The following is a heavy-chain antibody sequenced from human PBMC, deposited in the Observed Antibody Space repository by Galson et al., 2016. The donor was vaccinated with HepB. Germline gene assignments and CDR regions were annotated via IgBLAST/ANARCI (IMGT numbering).Heavy chain of an antibody. J-gene: IGHJ4*02. CDR2: ISGNGGST. V-gene: IGHV3-23*01. D-gene: IGHD3-22*01. CDR3: AKSPWYDSSGYYYFDY. Sequence: GLEWVSTISGNGGSTYYADSVKGRFTISRDNSKNTLYLQMNSLRAEDTAVYYCAKSPWYDSSGYYYFDYWGQGTLVTVSS.